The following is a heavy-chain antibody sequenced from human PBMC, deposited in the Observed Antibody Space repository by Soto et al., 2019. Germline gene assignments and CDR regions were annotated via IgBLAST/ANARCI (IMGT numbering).Heavy chain of an antibody. CDR1: GGSFSGYY. J-gene: IGHJ5*02. Sequence: SETLSLTCAVYGGSFSGYYWSWIRQPPGKGLEWIGEINHSGSTNYNPSLKSRVTISVDTSKNQFSLKLSSVTAADTAVYYCARGGYPRSSWGRYNWFDPWGQGTLVTVSS. CDR3: ARGGYPRSSWGRYNWFDP. D-gene: IGHD6-13*01. V-gene: IGHV4-34*01. CDR2: INHSGST.